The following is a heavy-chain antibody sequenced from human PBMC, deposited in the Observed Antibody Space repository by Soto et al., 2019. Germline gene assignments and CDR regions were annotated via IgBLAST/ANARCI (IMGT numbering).Heavy chain of an antibody. V-gene: IGHV3-48*01. Sequence: GGSLRLSCAASGFTFSTYSMNWVRQAPGKGLEWVSYISSSSSTIFYTDSVKGRFTVSRDNAKNSLYLQMNSLRAEDTAVYYCARDGAPYCGGDCPDAFDIWGQGTMVTVSS. CDR2: ISSSSSTI. D-gene: IGHD2-21*02. CDR3: ARDGAPYCGGDCPDAFDI. J-gene: IGHJ3*02. CDR1: GFTFSTYS.